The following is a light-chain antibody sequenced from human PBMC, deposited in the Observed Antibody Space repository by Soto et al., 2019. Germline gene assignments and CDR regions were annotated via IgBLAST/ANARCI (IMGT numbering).Light chain of an antibody. CDR1: TGAVTSGHY. Sequence: QAVVTQEPSLTVSPGGTVTLTCGSSTGAVTSGHYPYWFQQKPGQAPRTLIYDTSNKHSWTPARFSGSLLGGKAALTLSGAQPEDEAEYYCLLSYSGDVVFGGGTKADRP. CDR2: DTS. CDR3: LLSYSGDVV. J-gene: IGLJ2*01. V-gene: IGLV7-46*01.